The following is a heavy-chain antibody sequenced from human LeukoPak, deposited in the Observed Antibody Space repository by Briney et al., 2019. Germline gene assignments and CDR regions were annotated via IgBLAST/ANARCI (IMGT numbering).Heavy chain of an antibody. J-gene: IGHJ4*02. CDR3: ARGGLVVTDNIDY. CDR1: GFTFSNYW. V-gene: IGHV3-74*01. CDR2: INSDGSST. D-gene: IGHD2-15*01. Sequence: PGGSLRLSCAASGFTFSNYWMHWVRQAPGKGLVWVSRINSDGSSTSYADSVKGRFTISRDNSKNTLYLQMNSLRAEDTAVYYCARGGLVVTDNIDYWGQGTLVTVSS.